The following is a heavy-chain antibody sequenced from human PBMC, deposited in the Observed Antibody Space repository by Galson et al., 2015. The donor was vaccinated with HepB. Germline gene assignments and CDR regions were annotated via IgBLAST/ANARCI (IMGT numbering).Heavy chain of an antibody. CDR2: IDPSDSYT. CDR3: ARRDDSGSYYYFDY. D-gene: IGHD1-26*01. V-gene: IGHV5-10-1*01. Sequence: GKGLEWMGRIDPSDSYTNYSPSFQGHVTISADKSISTAYLQWSSLKASDTAMYYCARRDDSGSYYYFDYWGQGTLVTVSS. J-gene: IGHJ4*02.